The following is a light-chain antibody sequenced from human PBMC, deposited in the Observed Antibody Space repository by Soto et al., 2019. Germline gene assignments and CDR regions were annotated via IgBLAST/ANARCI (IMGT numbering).Light chain of an antibody. Sequence: EIVLTQSPGTLSLSPGERATLSCRASQSASSGYLAWYQQKVGQAPRLLIYGASSRATGIPDRFSGSGSGTDCTLTSSRLEPEDSAVYYCQQYGSSPWTFGQGTKVEIK. J-gene: IGKJ1*01. V-gene: IGKV3-20*01. CDR2: GAS. CDR3: QQYGSSPWT. CDR1: QSASSGY.